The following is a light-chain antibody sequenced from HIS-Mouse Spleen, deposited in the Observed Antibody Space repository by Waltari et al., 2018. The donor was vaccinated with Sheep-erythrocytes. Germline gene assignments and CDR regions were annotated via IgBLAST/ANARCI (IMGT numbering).Light chain of an antibody. CDR2: EES. J-gene: IGLJ2*01. CDR3: YSTDSSGNHRV. Sequence: SYELTQPPSVSVSPGQTARITCSGDALPKKYAYWYQQKSGQAPVLVIYEESKRPSEIPERFSGSSSGTMATLTISGAQVEDEADYYCYSTDSSGNHRVFGGGTKLTVL. CDR1: ALPKKY. V-gene: IGLV3-10*01.